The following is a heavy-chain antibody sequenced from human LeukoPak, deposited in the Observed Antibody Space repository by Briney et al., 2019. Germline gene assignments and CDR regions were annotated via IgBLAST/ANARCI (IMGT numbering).Heavy chain of an antibody. CDR1: GFTFDDYG. J-gene: IGHJ6*02. V-gene: IGHV3-20*04. CDR2: INWNGGST. Sequence: GGSLRLSCAASGFTFDDYGMSWVRQAPGKGLEWVSGINWNGGSTGYADSVKGRFTISRDNSKNTLYLQMNSLRAEDTAVYYCARDLWFGEDYYYGMDVWGQGTTVTVSS. CDR3: ARDLWFGEDYYYGMDV. D-gene: IGHD3-10*01.